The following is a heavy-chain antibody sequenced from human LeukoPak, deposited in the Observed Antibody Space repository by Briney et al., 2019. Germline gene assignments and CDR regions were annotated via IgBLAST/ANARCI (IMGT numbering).Heavy chain of an antibody. J-gene: IGHJ6*02. CDR2: IYYSGST. V-gene: IGHV4-59*01. CDR1: GGSIRSDY. Sequence: AETLSLNCTVSGGSIRSDYWSWIRGPPGKGLEWIGYIYYSGSTNYNPSLKSRVTISVDTSKNQFSLELSSVTAANTAVYYCARERPGLGMDVWGQGTTVTVSS. CDR3: ARERPGLGMDV. D-gene: IGHD2-2*01.